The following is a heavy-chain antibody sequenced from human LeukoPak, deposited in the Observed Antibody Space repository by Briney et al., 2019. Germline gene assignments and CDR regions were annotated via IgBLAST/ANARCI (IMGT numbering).Heavy chain of an antibody. CDR1: GYTFTSYG. V-gene: IGHV1-8*02. CDR3: ARGHRLYQLVRFGEYWFDP. D-gene: IGHD6-13*01. Sequence: ASVKVSCKASGYTFTSYGISWVRQAPGQGLEWMGWMNPNSGNTGYAQKFQGRVTMTRNTSISTAYMELSSLRSEDTAVYYCARGHRLYQLVRFGEYWFDPWGQGTLVTVSS. CDR2: MNPNSGNT. J-gene: IGHJ5*02.